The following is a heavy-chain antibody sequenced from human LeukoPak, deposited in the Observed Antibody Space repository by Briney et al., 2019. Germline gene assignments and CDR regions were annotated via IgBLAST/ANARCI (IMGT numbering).Heavy chain of an antibody. CDR3: ARGRGIYGGNPFFDY. V-gene: IGHV4-34*01. D-gene: IGHD4-23*01. Sequence: PSETLSLTCAVYGGSFSGYYWSWIRQPPGKGLEWIGEINHSGSTNYNPSLKSRVTISVDTSKNQFSLKLSSVTAADTAVYYCARGRGIYGGNPFFDYWGQGTLVTVSS. J-gene: IGHJ4*02. CDR2: INHSGST. CDR1: GGSFSGYY.